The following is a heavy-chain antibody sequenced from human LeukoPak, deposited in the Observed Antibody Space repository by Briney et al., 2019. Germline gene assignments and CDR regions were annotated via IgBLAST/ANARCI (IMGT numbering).Heavy chain of an antibody. CDR3: ARAYYDFWSGYYTNNCFDP. V-gene: IGHV1-8*01. CDR1: GYTFTSYD. Sequence: ASVKVSCKASGYTFTSYDINWVRQATGQGLEWMGWMNPNSGNTGYAQKFQGRVTMTRNTSISTAYMELSSLRSEDTAVYYCARAYYDFWSGYYTNNCFDPWGQGPLVTVSS. D-gene: IGHD3-3*01. J-gene: IGHJ5*02. CDR2: MNPNSGNT.